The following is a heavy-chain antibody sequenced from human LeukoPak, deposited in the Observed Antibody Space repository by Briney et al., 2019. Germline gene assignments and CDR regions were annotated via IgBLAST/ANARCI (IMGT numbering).Heavy chain of an antibody. CDR1: GYTFPNYD. CDR3: ASNPPRTGDFNY. J-gene: IGHJ4*02. D-gene: IGHD7-27*01. Sequence: GASVKVSCKPSGYTFPNYDINWVRQATRQRLEWMGWMSPYNGNTGYPQKFQGRVTMTKNTSLNPASMELSSLRSEDTAVYYCASNPPRTGDFNYWGQGALVTVSS. CDR2: MSPYNGNT. V-gene: IGHV1-8*01.